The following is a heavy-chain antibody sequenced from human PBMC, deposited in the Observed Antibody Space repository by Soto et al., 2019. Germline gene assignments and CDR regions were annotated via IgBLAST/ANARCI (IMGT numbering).Heavy chain of an antibody. Sequence: PSETLSLTCTVSGGSISSGDYYWSWIRQPPGKGLEWIGYIYYSGSTYYNPSLKRRVTISVDTSKNQFSLKLSSVTAADTAVYYCATNRIAAAGIRYYYYGMDVWGQGTTVTVSS. CDR2: IYYSGST. CDR1: GGSISSGDYY. D-gene: IGHD6-13*01. CDR3: ATNRIAAAGIRYYYYGMDV. J-gene: IGHJ6*02. V-gene: IGHV4-30-4*01.